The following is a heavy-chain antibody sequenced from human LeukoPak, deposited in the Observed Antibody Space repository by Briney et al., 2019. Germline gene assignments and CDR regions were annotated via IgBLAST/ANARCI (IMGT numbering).Heavy chain of an antibody. Sequence: ASVEVSCKASGYTFTGYYMHWVRQAPGQGLEWMGWINPNSGGTNYAQKFQGRVTMTRDTSISTAYMELSRLRSDDTAVYYCARDPTYLLWSPLSGGKPEFDYWGQGTLVTVSS. D-gene: IGHD3-10*01. V-gene: IGHV1-2*02. J-gene: IGHJ4*02. CDR1: GYTFTGYY. CDR2: INPNSGGT. CDR3: ARDPTYLLWSPLSGGKPEFDY.